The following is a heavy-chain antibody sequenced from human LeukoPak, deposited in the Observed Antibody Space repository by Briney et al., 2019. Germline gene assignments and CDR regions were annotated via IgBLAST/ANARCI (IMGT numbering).Heavy chain of an antibody. CDR1: GFTFVEYY. CDR3: ARARSYYYDSSGYT. D-gene: IGHD3-22*01. Sequence: GGSLRLSCAASGFTFVEYYMSWIRQTPGKGLEWLSYVSSESHTIYYSDSVKGRFTISRDNAKNSLYLQMNSLRAEDTAVYYCARARSYYYDSSGYTWGQGTLVTVSS. CDR2: VSSESHTI. J-gene: IGHJ5*02. V-gene: IGHV3-11*01.